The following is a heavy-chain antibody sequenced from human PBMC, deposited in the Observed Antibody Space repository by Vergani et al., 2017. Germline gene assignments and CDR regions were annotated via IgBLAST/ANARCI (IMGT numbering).Heavy chain of an antibody. V-gene: IGHV3-23*01. J-gene: IGHJ4*02. Sequence: EVQLLESGGGLVQPGGSLRLSCAASGFTFSSYAMSWVRQAPGKGLGWVSGISGSGGNTYYADSVKGRFTISRDNSKNTLYLQMNSLRAEDTAVYYCAKPSGGYYDFLTAYDFDYWAQGTLVTVSS. CDR2: ISGSGGNT. CDR3: AKPSGGYYDFLTAYDFDY. CDR1: GFTFSSYA. D-gene: IGHD3-9*01.